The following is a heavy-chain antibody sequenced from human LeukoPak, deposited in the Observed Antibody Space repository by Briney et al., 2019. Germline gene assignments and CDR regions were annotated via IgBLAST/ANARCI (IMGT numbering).Heavy chain of an antibody. CDR2: ISYSGGT. CDR1: GGSISSSDFY. V-gene: IGHV4-39*01. D-gene: IGHD3-16*01. Sequence: PSETLSLTCTVSGGSISSSDFYWGWIRQPPGKGLEWIGVISYSGGTSYNPSLKSRVTISVDTSKSHFSLKLSSVTAADTAIYYCASGVNYVWGFWGQGTLVTVSS. J-gene: IGHJ4*02. CDR3: ASGVNYVWGF.